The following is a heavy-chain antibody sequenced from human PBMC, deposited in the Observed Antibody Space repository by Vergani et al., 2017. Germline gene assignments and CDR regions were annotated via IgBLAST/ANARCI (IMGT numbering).Heavy chain of an antibody. CDR2: INHSGST. D-gene: IGHD6-13*01. CDR1: GGSISSSSYY. Sequence: QLQLQESGPGLVKPSETLSLTCTVSGGSISSSSYYWGWIRQPPGKGLEWIGEINHSGSTNYNPSLKSRVTISVDTSKNQFSLKLSSVTAADTAVYYCARAVAAAGTRFDPWGQGTLVTVSS. CDR3: ARAVAAAGTRFDP. V-gene: IGHV4-39*07. J-gene: IGHJ5*02.